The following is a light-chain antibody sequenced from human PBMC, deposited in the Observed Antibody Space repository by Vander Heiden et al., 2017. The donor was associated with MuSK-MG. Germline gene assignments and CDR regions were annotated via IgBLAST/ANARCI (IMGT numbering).Light chain of an antibody. J-gene: IGLJ1*01. CDR2: DVS. Sequence: QSALTQPASVSGSPRPSITISCTGTSSDVGGYNYVSWYQQHPGKAPKLMMYDVSYRPSGVSNRFSGSKSGNTASLTISGLQAEDEADYYCSSYTTSSTQVFGTGTKVTVL. CDR1: SSDVGGYNY. CDR3: SSYTTSSTQV. V-gene: IGLV2-14*03.